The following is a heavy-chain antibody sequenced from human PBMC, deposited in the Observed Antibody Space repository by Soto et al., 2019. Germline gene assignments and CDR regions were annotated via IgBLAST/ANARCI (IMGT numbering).Heavy chain of an antibody. V-gene: IGHV4-31*03. Sequence: QVQLQESGPGLVKPSQTLSLTRTVSGGSISSGGYYWSWIRQHPGKGLEWIGYIYYSGSTYYNPSLKSRVTISVDTSKNQFSLKLSSVTAADTAVYYCAREAGYGDYGVRWFDPWGQGTLVTVSS. CDR2: IYYSGST. J-gene: IGHJ5*02. CDR3: AREAGYGDYGVRWFDP. CDR1: GGSISSGGYY. D-gene: IGHD4-17*01.